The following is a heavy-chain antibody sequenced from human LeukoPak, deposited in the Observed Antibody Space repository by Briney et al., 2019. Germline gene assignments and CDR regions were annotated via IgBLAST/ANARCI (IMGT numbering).Heavy chain of an antibody. J-gene: IGHJ6*04. CDR2: VNHGGTT. CDR3: ARGVISVVRGFYYYYGMDV. V-gene: IGHV4-34*01. CDR1: DGSFSGYH. Sequence: SETLSLTCAVFDGSFSGYHWSWIRQSPGKGLEWTGEVNHGGTTIYNPSLKSRVTISVDTTKNQFSLKLSSVTAADTAVYYCARGVISVVRGFYYYYGMDVWGKGTTVTVSS. D-gene: IGHD3-10*01.